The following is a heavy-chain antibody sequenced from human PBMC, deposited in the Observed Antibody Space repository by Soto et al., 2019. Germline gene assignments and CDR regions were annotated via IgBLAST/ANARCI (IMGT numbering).Heavy chain of an antibody. CDR2: ISYDGSNK. J-gene: IGHJ4*02. D-gene: IGHD3-10*01. CDR3: AKDLKYYGSGSYYEDY. V-gene: IGHV3-30*18. Sequence: QVQLVESGGGVVQPGRSLRLSCAASGFTFSSYGMHWVRQAPGKGLEWVAAISYDGSNKYYADSVKGRFTISRDNSKNTLYLQMNSLRAEDTAVYYCAKDLKYYGSGSYYEDYWGQGTLVTVSS. CDR1: GFTFSSYG.